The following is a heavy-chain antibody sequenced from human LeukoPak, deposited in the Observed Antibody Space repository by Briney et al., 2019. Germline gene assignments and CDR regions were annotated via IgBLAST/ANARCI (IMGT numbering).Heavy chain of an antibody. CDR3: ARETLALYYYYMDV. V-gene: IGHV3-30*04. J-gene: IGHJ6*03. D-gene: IGHD3-16*01. Sequence: GGSLRLSCAASGFTFSSYAMHWVRQAPGKGLEWVAVISYDGSNKYYADSVKGRFTISRDNSKNTLYLQMNSLRAEDTAVYYCARETLALYYYYMDVWGKGTTVTVSS. CDR1: GFTFSSYA. CDR2: ISYDGSNK.